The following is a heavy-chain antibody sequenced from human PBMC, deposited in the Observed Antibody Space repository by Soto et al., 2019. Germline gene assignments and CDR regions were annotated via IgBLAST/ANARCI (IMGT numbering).Heavy chain of an antibody. CDR2: ISYDGSNK. D-gene: IGHD2-8*01. Sequence: QVQLVESGGGVVQPGRSLRLSCAASGFTFSSYGMHWVRQAPGKGLEWVAVISYDGSNKYYADSVKGRFTISRDNSKNTLYLQMNSLRAEDTAVYYCAGVTHADSWGQGTLVTVSS. J-gene: IGHJ4*02. CDR1: GFTFSSYG. V-gene: IGHV3-30*03. CDR3: AGVTHADS.